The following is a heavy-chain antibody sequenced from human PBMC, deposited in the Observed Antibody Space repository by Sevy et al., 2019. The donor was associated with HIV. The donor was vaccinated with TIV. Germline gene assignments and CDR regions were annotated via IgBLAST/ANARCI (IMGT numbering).Heavy chain of an antibody. V-gene: IGHV3-7*01. Sequence: QHGGSLRLSCEASGFSFSSYWMSWVRQAPGKGLEWVANIKEDGSMIYYVDSVKGRFTISRDNAKNSVYLQMTSLRAEDAALYYCVRAIGAAGSYWGQGTLVTVSS. CDR3: VRAIGAAGSY. CDR1: GFSFSSYW. CDR2: IKEDGSMI. D-gene: IGHD6-13*01. J-gene: IGHJ4*02.